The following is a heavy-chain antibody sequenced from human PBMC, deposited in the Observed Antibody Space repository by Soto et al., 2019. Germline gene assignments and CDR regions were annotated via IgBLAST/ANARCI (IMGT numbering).Heavy chain of an antibody. Sequence: GGSMRLSCAASGFTFSSYAMHWVRQDPGKGLEYVPAISSNGGSTYYANSVKGRFTISRDNSKNTLYLQMGSLRAEDMAVYYCARSVARIWYFDYWGQGTLVTVSS. CDR1: GFTFSSYA. CDR2: ISSNGGST. D-gene: IGHD5-12*01. V-gene: IGHV3-64*01. CDR3: ARSVARIWYFDY. J-gene: IGHJ4*02.